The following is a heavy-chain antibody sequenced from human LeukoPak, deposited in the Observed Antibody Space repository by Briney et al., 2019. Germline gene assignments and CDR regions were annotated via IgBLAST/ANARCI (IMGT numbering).Heavy chain of an antibody. D-gene: IGHD2-21*02. Sequence: SETLSLTCTVSGGSISSYYWSWIRQPPGKGLEWIGYIYYSGSTNYNPSLKSRVTISVDTSKNQFSLKLSSVTAADTAVYYCARGCGGDCYSPLDYWGQGTLVTVSS. CDR2: IYYSGST. J-gene: IGHJ4*02. CDR1: GGSISSYY. CDR3: ARGCGGDCYSPLDY. V-gene: IGHV4-59*08.